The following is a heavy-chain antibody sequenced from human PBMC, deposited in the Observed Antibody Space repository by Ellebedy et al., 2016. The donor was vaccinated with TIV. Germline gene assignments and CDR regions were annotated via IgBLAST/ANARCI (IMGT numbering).Heavy chain of an antibody. Sequence: GGSLRLXXAASGFTFSSYSMSWVRQAPGKGLEWVSYISSTSSHIYYADSVKGRFTISRDNAKNSLYLQMTSLRAEDTAVYYCARESVVIAYNWFDPWGQGTLVTVSS. J-gene: IGHJ5*02. CDR3: ARESVVIAYNWFDP. D-gene: IGHD2-21*01. CDR1: GFTFSSYS. V-gene: IGHV3-21*01. CDR2: ISSTSSHI.